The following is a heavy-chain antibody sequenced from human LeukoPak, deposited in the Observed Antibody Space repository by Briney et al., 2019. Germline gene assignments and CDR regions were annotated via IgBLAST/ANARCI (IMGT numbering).Heavy chain of an antibody. CDR2: IWYDGSNK. CDR3: ARDIQEKYYDFWSGGGYYYYGMDV. Sequence: GGSLRLSCAASGFTFSSYGMHWVRQAPGKGLEWVAVIWYDGSNKYYADSVKGRFTFSRDNSKNTLYLQMNSLRAEDTAVYYCARDIQEKYYDFWSGGGYYYYGMDVWGQGTTVTVSS. CDR1: GFTFSSYG. J-gene: IGHJ6*02. V-gene: IGHV3-30*19. D-gene: IGHD3-3*01.